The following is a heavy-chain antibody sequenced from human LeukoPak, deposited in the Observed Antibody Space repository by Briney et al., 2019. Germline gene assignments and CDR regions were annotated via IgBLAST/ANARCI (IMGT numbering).Heavy chain of an antibody. CDR1: GGSISSHY. J-gene: IGHJ4*02. Sequence: SETLSLTCTVSGGSISSHYWSWIRQPPGKGLEWVGYIYYSGSTIYNPSLKSRVTISVDTSKNQFSLKLSSVTAADTAVYYCARDRFYFDYWGQGTLVTVSS. D-gene: IGHD3-16*01. CDR3: ARDRFYFDY. V-gene: IGHV4-59*11. CDR2: IYYSGST.